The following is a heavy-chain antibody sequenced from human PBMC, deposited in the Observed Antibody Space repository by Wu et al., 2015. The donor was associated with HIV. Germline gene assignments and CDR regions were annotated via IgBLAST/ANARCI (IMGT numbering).Heavy chain of an antibody. D-gene: IGHD6-13*01. CDR3: ARAGGIAAAGRNWFDP. CDR2: INPNSGGT. CDR1: GYTFTGYY. V-gene: IGHV1-2*02. J-gene: IGHJ5*02. Sequence: QVQLVQSGAEVKKPGASVKVSCKASGYTFTGYYMHWVRQAPGQGLEWMGWINPNSGGTNYAQKFQGRVTMTRDTSISTAYMELSRLRSDDTAVYYCARAGGIAAAGRNWFDPWGQGTLVTVSS.